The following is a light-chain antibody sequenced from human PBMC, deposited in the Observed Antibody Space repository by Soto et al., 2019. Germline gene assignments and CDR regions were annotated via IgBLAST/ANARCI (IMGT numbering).Light chain of an antibody. CDR3: QHSYSMPYS. V-gene: IGKV1-39*01. Sequence: DIQMTQSPSSLSASVGDRVTITCRASQSINTYLNWYQQKPGKAPKLLIYAASSLQSGVPSRFSGSGSGTDFALIISSLQPEDFATYYCQHSYSMPYSFGQGTKVDSK. J-gene: IGKJ2*01. CDR2: AAS. CDR1: QSINTY.